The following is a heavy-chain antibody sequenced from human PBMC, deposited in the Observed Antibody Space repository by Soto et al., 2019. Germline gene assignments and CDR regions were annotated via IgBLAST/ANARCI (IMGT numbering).Heavy chain of an antibody. CDR3: AREIIPLTTDWDFDL. CDR2: TYDSGST. Sequence: QVQLQESGPGLVKPSETLSLTCTVSGGSISGGGYYWSWIRQPPGKGLEWIGYTYDSGSTYYNPCLKSRISISVDTSKNQFSLRLTSVTAADTAVYYCAREIIPLTTDWDFDLWGRGTLVTVSS. CDR1: GGSISGGGYY. J-gene: IGHJ2*01. D-gene: IGHD4-17*01. V-gene: IGHV4-30-4*01.